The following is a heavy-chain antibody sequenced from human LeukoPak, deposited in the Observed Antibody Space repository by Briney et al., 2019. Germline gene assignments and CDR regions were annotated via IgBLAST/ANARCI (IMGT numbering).Heavy chain of an antibody. D-gene: IGHD6-13*01. CDR2: VNPNSGGT. V-gene: IGHV1-2*02. CDR1: GYTFTGYY. Sequence: ASVKVSCKASGYTFTGYYMHWVRQAPGQGLEWMGWVNPNSGGTNYAQKFQGRVTMTRDTSISTAYTELSRLRSDDTAVYYCARREQQLVAPFDPWGQGTLVTVSS. CDR3: ARREQQLVAPFDP. J-gene: IGHJ5*02.